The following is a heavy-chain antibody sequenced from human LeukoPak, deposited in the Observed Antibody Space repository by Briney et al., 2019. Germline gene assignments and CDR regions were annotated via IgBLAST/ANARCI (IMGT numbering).Heavy chain of an antibody. Sequence: GGSLRLSCAASGFTVSSNYMSWVRQAPGKGLEWVSYISSSGSTIYYADSVKGRFTISRDNAKNSLYLQMNSLRAEDTAVYYCARVRFLEWLLSGYFDYWGQGTLVTVSS. CDR2: ISSSGSTI. J-gene: IGHJ4*02. D-gene: IGHD3-3*01. CDR1: GFTVSSNY. CDR3: ARVRFLEWLLSGYFDY. V-gene: IGHV3-11*01.